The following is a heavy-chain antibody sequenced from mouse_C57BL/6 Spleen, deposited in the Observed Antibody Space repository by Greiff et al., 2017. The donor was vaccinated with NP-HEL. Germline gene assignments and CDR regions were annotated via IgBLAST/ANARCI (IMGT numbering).Heavy chain of an antibody. CDR3: AREDYYFDY. Sequence: VKLQESGAELARPGASVKLSCKASGYTFTSYGISWVKQRTGQGLEWIGEIYPRSGNTYYNEKFKGKATLTADKSSSTAYMELRSLTSEDSAVYFCAREDYYFDYWGQGTTLTVSS. CDR2: IYPRSGNT. V-gene: IGHV1-81*01. J-gene: IGHJ2*01. CDR1: GYTFTSYG.